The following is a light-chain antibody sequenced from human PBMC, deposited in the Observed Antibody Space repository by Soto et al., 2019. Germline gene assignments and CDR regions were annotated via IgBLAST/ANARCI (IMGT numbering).Light chain of an antibody. V-gene: IGKV3-15*01. Sequence: EIVMTQSTATLSVSPGERVTLSCRASESLFGFLAWYQQKPGQAPRLLIYGVSTKATGVPARFSGSGSATDFTLTISSLQSDYSAVCYCQGYNAWPFAFGQEIKVDIK. CDR2: GVS. CDR1: ESLFGF. CDR3: QGYNAWPFA. J-gene: IGKJ3*01.